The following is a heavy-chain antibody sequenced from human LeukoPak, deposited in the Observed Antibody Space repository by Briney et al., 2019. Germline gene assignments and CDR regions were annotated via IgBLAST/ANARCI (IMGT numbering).Heavy chain of an antibody. J-gene: IGHJ4*02. CDR2: INPSGDSA. V-gene: IGHV1-46*01. D-gene: IGHD5-12*01. CDR1: GYTFTSYY. CDR3: AREYTGYDNC. Sequence: GASVKVSCKASGYTFTSYYIHWVRQAPGQGLEWMGIINPSGDSASYAQKFQGRVTMTRDTSTSTVYMELSSLRSEDTAVYYCAREYTGYDNCWGQGTRVTVSA.